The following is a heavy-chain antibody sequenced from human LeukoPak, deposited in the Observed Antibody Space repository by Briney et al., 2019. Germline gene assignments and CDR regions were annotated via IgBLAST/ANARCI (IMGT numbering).Heavy chain of an antibody. CDR2: INHSGST. Sequence: SETLSLTCAVYGGSFSGYYWSWIRQPPGKGLEWIGEINHSGSTNYNPSLKSRVTISVDTSKNQFSLKLSSVTAADTAVYYCARSIAAAWNYWGQGTLVTVSS. J-gene: IGHJ4*02. CDR1: GGSFSGYY. D-gene: IGHD6-13*01. CDR3: ARSIAAAWNY. V-gene: IGHV4-34*01.